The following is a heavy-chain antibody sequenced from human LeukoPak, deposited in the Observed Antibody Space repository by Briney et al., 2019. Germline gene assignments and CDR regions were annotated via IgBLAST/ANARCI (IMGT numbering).Heavy chain of an antibody. Sequence: SETLSLTCTVSGGSISSSSYYWGWIRQPPGKGLEWIGSIYYSGSTYYNPSLKSRVTISVDTSKNQFSLKLSSVTAADTAVYYCARDPGRDYYDSSGYLGVFDYWGQGTLVTVSS. CDR3: ARDPGRDYYDSSGYLGVFDY. J-gene: IGHJ4*02. D-gene: IGHD3-22*01. CDR1: GGSISSSSYY. V-gene: IGHV4-39*07. CDR2: IYYSGST.